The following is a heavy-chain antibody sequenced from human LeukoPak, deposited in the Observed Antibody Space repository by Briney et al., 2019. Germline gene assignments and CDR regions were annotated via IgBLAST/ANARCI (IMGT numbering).Heavy chain of an antibody. CDR2: FSYSGDG. J-gene: IGHJ4*02. V-gene: IGHV4-39*01. D-gene: IGHD5-12*01. CDR3: WAIVPTNKLDY. Sequence: SETLSLTCAVSVASLSSGTYSWGCMRQPPGKGPEWIGSFSYSGDGYYNSSLKSRVTISMGTSKNQFSLEVTSVTAADTAVYYCWAIVPTNKLDYWGQGTLVTVSS. CDR1: VASLSSGTYS.